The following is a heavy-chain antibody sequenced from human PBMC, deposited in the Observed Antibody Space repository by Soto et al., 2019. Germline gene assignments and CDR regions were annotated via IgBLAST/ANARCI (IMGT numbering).Heavy chain of an antibody. Sequence: QDQLEESGGGVVRPGRSLRLSCAASGFIFSSFAMHWVRQAPGKGLEWVALISYDGRKEFYADSVKGRFTISRDNSKNTQFLEMNSLRAEDTAVYYCARSYDTCTGSYLSIDTWGQGTLVTVSS. CDR2: ISYDGRKE. CDR1: GFIFSSFA. V-gene: IGHV3-30*04. J-gene: IGHJ5*02. CDR3: ARSYDTCTGSYLSIDT. D-gene: IGHD3-9*01.